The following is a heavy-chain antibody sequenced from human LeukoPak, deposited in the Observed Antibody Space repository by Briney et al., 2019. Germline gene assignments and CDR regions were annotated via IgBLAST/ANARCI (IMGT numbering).Heavy chain of an antibody. CDR3: ARSPTSWYFDY. V-gene: IGHV3-30*02. J-gene: IGHJ4*02. CDR2: IRYHGSDK. CDR1: AFTFSGSG. Sequence: PGESLRLSCAASAFTFSGSGMHWVRQAPGKWLEWVAFIRYHGSDKFYADSVKGRFTISRDNSKNTLYLQMNSLRPEDTSVYYCARSPTSWYFDYWGQGTLVTVSS. D-gene: IGHD2-2*01.